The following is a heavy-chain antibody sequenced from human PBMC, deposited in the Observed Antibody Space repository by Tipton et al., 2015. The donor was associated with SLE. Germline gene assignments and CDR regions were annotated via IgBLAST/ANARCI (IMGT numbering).Heavy chain of an antibody. CDR2: VRGEAYGGTA. J-gene: IGHJ5*02. CDR1: GFRFGDYA. Sequence: SLRLSCTSSGFRFGDYAVSWVRQAPGKGLEWVGFVRGEAYGGTAEYAAAVKGRFTISRDDSKSIAYLQMNSLRREDTAMYYCTRDPGAAANTGLLDPWGQGTLVTVSS. CDR3: TRDPGAAANTGLLDP. V-gene: IGHV3-49*04. D-gene: IGHD6-13*01.